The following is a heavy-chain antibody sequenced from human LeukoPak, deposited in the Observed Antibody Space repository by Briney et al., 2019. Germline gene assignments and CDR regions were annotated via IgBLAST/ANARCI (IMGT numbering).Heavy chain of an antibody. J-gene: IGHJ4*02. Sequence: GASVKVSCKASGYTFTSYYMHWVRQAPGQGLEWMGIINPSGGSTSYAQKFQGRVTMTRDTSTSTVYMELSSLRSEDTAVYYCARDRVEMATIGGVDYWGQGTLVTVSS. CDR3: ARDRVEMATIGGVDY. V-gene: IGHV1-46*01. D-gene: IGHD5-24*01. CDR2: INPSGGST. CDR1: GYTFTSYY.